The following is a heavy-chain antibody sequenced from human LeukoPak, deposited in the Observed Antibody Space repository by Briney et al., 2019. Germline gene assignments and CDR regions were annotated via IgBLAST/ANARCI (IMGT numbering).Heavy chain of an antibody. V-gene: IGHV4-34*01. J-gene: IGHJ4*02. D-gene: IGHD3-22*01. CDR3: ARGVQDDSSGSHVFDY. CDR2: INHSGST. CDR1: GGSFSGYY. Sequence: SETLSLTCAVYGGSFSGYYWSWIRQPPGKGLEWIGEINHSGSTNYNPSLKSRVTISVDASKNQFSLKLNSVTAADTAVYYCARGVQDDSSGSHVFDYWGRKPWSPSPQ.